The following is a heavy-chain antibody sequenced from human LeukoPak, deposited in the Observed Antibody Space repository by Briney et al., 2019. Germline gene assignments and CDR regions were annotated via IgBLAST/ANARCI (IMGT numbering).Heavy chain of an antibody. CDR2: ISAYNGDT. J-gene: IGHJ4*02. CDR3: ARNSGSYYFDVSGRLDY. Sequence: ASVKVSCKASGYTFTSYGISWVRQAPGQGLEWMGWISAYNGDTKYAQKLQGRVTMTTDTSTSTAYMELRSLRSDDTAVYYCARNSGSYYFDVSGRLDYWGQGTLDTVSS. CDR1: GYTFTSYG. V-gene: IGHV1-18*01. D-gene: IGHD3-22*01.